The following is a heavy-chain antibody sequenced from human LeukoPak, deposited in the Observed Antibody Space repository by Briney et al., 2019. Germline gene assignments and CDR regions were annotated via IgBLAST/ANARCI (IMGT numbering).Heavy chain of an antibody. CDR3: ARENYDPTHNYYYGMDV. D-gene: IGHD3-22*01. Sequence: PGGSLRLSCAASGFTFYSYGMHWVRQAPGKGLEWVAVISHDGSNIHYGDSVKGRFTISRDNSKNTLYLQMNSLRAEDTAVYYCARENYDPTHNYYYGMDVWGQGTTVTVSS. CDR2: ISHDGSNI. CDR1: GFTFYSYG. J-gene: IGHJ6*02. V-gene: IGHV3-30*03.